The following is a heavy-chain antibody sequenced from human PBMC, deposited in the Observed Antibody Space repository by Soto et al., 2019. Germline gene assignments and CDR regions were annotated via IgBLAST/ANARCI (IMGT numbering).Heavy chain of an antibody. CDR3: ARGGVSTRTFDY. V-gene: IGHV5-51*01. CDR2: IYPSDSDT. Sequence: PGESLKISCKGSGYNFAGYWIAWVRQMPGKGLGLTGIIYPSDSDTRYRPSFQGQVTISADKTISAAYLQWSSVRASDTAMYYCARGGVSTRTFDYWGKGTPVT. D-gene: IGHD3-3*01. CDR1: GYNFAGYW. J-gene: IGHJ4*02.